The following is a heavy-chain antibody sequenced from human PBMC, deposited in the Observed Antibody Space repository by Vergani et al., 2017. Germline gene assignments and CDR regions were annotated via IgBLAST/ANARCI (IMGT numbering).Heavy chain of an antibody. CDR2: IIPILGIA. D-gene: IGHD3-22*01. CDR3: ARLWFDSSGYPVRAFHI. CDR1: GGTFSSYT. J-gene: IGHJ3*02. Sequence: QVQLVHSGAEVKKPGSSVKVSCKASGGTFSSYTICWVRQAPGQGLEWMGRIIPILGIANYAQKYQGRVTITADKSTSTAYMELSSLRSEDTAVYYCARLWFDSSGYPVRAFHIWGQGTMVTVSS. V-gene: IGHV1-69*02.